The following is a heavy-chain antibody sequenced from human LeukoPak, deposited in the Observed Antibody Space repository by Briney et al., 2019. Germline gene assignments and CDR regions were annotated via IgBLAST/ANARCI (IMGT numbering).Heavy chain of an antibody. V-gene: IGHV4-30-4*01. J-gene: IGHJ5*02. Sequence: SETLSLTCTVSGGSISSGDYYWGWIRQPPGKGLEWIGYIYYSGSTYYNPSLKSRVTISVDTSKNQFSLKLSSVTAADTAVYYCARDNRLLWFGELSTWFDPWGQGTLVTVSS. D-gene: IGHD3-10*01. CDR1: GGSISSGDYY. CDR3: ARDNRLLWFGELSTWFDP. CDR2: IYYSGST.